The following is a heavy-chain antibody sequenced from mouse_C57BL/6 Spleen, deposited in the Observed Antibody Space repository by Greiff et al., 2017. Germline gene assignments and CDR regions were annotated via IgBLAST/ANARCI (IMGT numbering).Heavy chain of an antibody. CDR3: ARENYGSPYYAMDY. J-gene: IGHJ4*01. Sequence: DVKLVESGGGLVKPGGSLKLSCAASGFTFSSYAMSWVRQTPEKRLEWVATISDGGSYTYYPDNVKGRFTISRDNAKNNLYLQMSHLKSEDTAMYYCARENYGSPYYAMDYWGQGTSVTVSS. CDR2: ISDGGSYT. V-gene: IGHV5-4*01. D-gene: IGHD1-1*01. CDR1: GFTFSSYA.